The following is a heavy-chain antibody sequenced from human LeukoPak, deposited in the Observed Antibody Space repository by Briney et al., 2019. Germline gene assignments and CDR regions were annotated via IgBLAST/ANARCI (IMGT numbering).Heavy chain of an antibody. V-gene: IGHV3-30*02. CDR3: AKARGDGYSDAFDM. J-gene: IGHJ3*02. CDR1: GFTFSNYG. CDR2: IRYDRNNE. D-gene: IGHD5-24*01. Sequence: GGSLRLSCAPSGFTFSNYGMHWVRQAPGKGLEWVALIRYDRNNEYYSDSVKGRFTVSGDNSKNTLYLQMNSLRAEDTAVYYCAKARGDGYSDAFDMWGQGTMVTVSS.